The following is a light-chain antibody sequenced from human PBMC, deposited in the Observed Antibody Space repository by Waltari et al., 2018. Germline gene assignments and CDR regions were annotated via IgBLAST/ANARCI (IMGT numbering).Light chain of an antibody. CDR2: DAS. V-gene: IGKV1-39*01. CDR3: QQSYSPPFT. Sequence: DIQMTQSPSSLSTSVGDRVTITCRASRGIDSYLNWYQQRPGRAPKLLIYDASTLQREVPTRFSGGGIGTDFTLTINNLQPEDSATYFCQQSYSPPFTFGQGTRLEI. CDR1: RGIDSY. J-gene: IGKJ5*01.